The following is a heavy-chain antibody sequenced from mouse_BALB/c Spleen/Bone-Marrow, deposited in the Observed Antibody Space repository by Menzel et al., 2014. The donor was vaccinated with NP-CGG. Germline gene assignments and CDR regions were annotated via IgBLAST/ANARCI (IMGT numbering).Heavy chain of an antibody. CDR3: VRDGDYRYAWFSY. V-gene: IGHV5-4*02. CDR1: GFTFRDYY. Sequence: EVQVVESGGGLVKPGGSLKLSCAASGFTFRDYYMYWVRRTPEKRLEWVATISGGGTYTYYSDSVKGRFTISRDKAKNNLYLQMTNLMSEDTAMYRCVRDGDYRYAWFSYWGQGTLVTVSA. J-gene: IGHJ3*01. CDR2: ISGGGTYT. D-gene: IGHD2-14*01.